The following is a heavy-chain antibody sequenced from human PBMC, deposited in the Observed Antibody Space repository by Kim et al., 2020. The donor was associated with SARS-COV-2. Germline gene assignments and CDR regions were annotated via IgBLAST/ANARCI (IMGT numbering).Heavy chain of an antibody. D-gene: IGHD3-22*01. CDR2: IIPILGIA. V-gene: IGHV1-69*04. Sequence: SVKVSCRASGGNFSSYAISWVRQAPGQGLEWMGRIIPILGIANYAQKFQGRVTITADKSTSTAYMEVRSLRCEETAVDKCARERRDYYDSSGYYYLDYW. J-gene: IGHJ4*01. CDR1: GGNFSSYA. CDR3: ARERRDYYDSSGYYYLDY.